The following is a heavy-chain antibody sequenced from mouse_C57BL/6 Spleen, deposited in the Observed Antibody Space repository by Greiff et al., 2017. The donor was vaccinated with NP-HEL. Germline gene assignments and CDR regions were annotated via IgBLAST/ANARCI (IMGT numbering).Heavy chain of an antibody. CDR3: AKGGDGDYFYFDY. CDR1: GFSLTSYG. Sequence: QVQLKESGPGLVQPSQSLSITCTVSGFSLTSYGVHWVRQSPGKGLEWLGVIWRGGSTDYNAAFMSRLSITKDNSKSQVFVKMNSLQADDTAIYYGAKGGDGDYFYFDYWGQGTTLTVSS. CDR2: IWRGGST. J-gene: IGHJ2*01. D-gene: IGHD2-13*01. V-gene: IGHV2-5*01.